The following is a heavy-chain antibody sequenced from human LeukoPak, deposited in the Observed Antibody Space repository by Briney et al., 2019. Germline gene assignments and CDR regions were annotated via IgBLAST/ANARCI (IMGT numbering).Heavy chain of an antibody. J-gene: IGHJ6*02. CDR1: GFTFSSYG. D-gene: IGHD2-2*01. Sequence: PGGSLRLSCAASGFTFSSYGMHWVRQAPGKGLEGVAVIWYDGSNKYYADSVKGRFTISRDNAKNTLYLQMNSLRAEDTAVYYCARDRYCSSTSCRSYYYYGMDVWGQGNTVTVSS. CDR3: ARDRYCSSTSCRSYYYYGMDV. CDR2: IWYDGSNK. V-gene: IGHV3-33*01.